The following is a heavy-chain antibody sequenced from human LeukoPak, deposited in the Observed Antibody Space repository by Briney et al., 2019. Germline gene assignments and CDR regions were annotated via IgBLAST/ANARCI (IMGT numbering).Heavy chain of an antibody. J-gene: IGHJ4*02. CDR2: ISGSGGST. D-gene: IGHD2-21*02. V-gene: IGHV3-23*01. CDR3: LAYCGGDCWYYFDY. Sequence: GGSLRLSCAASGFTFSSYAMSWVRQAPGEWLEWVSAISGSGGSTYYADSVKGRFTISRDNSKNTLYLQMNSLRAEDTAVYYCLAYCGGDCWYYFDYWGQGTLVTVSS. CDR1: GFTFSSYA.